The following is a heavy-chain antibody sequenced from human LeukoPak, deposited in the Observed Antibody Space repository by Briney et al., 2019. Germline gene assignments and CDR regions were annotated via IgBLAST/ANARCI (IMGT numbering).Heavy chain of an antibody. Sequence: SETLSLTCTVSGGSISSYYWGWIRQPPGKGLEWIGSIYYSGSTYYNPSLKSRFTISVDRPKNQFFLNVTSLTAADTAVYYCARSRQASGLFNSWGQGTLVVVSS. V-gene: IGHV4-39*07. D-gene: IGHD3-10*01. CDR2: IYYSGST. CDR3: ARSRQASGLFNS. J-gene: IGHJ5*01. CDR1: GGSISSYY.